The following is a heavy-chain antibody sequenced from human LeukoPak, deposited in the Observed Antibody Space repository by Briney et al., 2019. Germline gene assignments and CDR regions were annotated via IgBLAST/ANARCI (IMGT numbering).Heavy chain of an antibody. J-gene: IGHJ4*02. CDR1: GFTFNDYY. V-gene: IGHV3-11*03. Sequence: KAGGSLRLSCAASGFTFNDYYVSWIRQAPGKGLEWVSYISGSGSHTNYADSVKGRFTVSRDNAKNSLYLQLNSLRAEDTAVYYCATVPAEGFLTNAYYFDYWGQGTLVTVSS. CDR2: ISGSGSHT. CDR3: ATVPAEGFLTNAYYFDY. D-gene: IGHD3-10*01.